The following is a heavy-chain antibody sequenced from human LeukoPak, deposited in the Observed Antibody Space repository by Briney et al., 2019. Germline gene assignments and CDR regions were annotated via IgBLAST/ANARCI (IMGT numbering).Heavy chain of an antibody. D-gene: IGHD6-13*01. CDR3: ASLAAHWLGY. CDR1: GGSISSSSYY. CDR2: IYYSGST. V-gene: IGHV4-39*01. Sequence: PSQTLSLTCTVSGGSISSSSYYWGWIRQPPGKGLEWIGSIYYSGSTYYNPSLKSRVTISVDTSKNQFSLKLSSVTAADTAVYFCASLAAHWLGYWGQGTLVTVSS. J-gene: IGHJ4*02.